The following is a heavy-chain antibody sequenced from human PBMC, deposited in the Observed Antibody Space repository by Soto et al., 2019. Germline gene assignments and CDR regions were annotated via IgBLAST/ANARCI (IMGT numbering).Heavy chain of an antibody. CDR3: AKELLWFGELYDAFDI. V-gene: IGHV3-30*18. D-gene: IGHD3-10*01. Sequence: PGGSLRLSCAASGFTFSSYGMHWVRQAPGKGLEWVAVISYDGSNKYYADSVKGRFTISRDNSKNTLYLQMNSLRAEDTAVYYCAKELLWFGELYDAFDIWGQGTMVTVSS. J-gene: IGHJ3*02. CDR1: GFTFSSYG. CDR2: ISYDGSNK.